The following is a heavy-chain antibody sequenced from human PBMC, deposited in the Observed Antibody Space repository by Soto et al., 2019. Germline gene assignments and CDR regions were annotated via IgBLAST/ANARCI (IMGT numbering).Heavy chain of an antibody. Sequence: QVQLVQSGAEMKKPGASVKVSCKASGYTFTSYDINWVRQATGQGLEWMGWMNPNSGNTGYAQKFQGRVSMTRNTSISIAYMELSSLRSEDPAVYYCARVRRELQYNWFDHWCQGALVTFGS. V-gene: IGHV1-8*01. J-gene: IGHJ5*02. CDR1: GYTFTSYD. CDR2: MNPNSGNT. D-gene: IGHD1-26*01. CDR3: ARVRRELQYNWFDH.